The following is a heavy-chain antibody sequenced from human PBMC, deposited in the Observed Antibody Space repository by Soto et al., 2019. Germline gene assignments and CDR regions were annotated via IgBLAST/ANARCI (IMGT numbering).Heavy chain of an antibody. CDR2: INHSGST. J-gene: IGHJ5*02. V-gene: IGHV4-34*01. CDR3: APKLGYCSGGSCSRGWFDP. Sequence: SETLSLTCAVYGGSFSGYYWSWIRQPPGKGLEWIGEINHSGSTNYNPSLKSRVTISVDTSKNQFSLKLSSVTAADTAVYYCAPKLGYCSGGSCSRGWFDPWGPGTLVTVSS. CDR1: GGSFSGYY. D-gene: IGHD2-15*01.